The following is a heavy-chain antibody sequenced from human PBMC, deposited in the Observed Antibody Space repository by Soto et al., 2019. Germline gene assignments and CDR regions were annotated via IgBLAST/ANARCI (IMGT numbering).Heavy chain of an antibody. CDR3: ARVVPGAEAWFGP. Sequence: ASVKVSCKTSGYTFSNYGITWVRQAPGQPLEWLGWISLYSDGTNYAQKFQGRVSMTTDTSTTTAYMELRSLRPDDTAVYYCARVVPGAEAWFGPWGQGTLVTVSS. D-gene: IGHD2-2*01. CDR1: GYTFSNYG. V-gene: IGHV1-18*01. CDR2: ISLYSDGT. J-gene: IGHJ5*02.